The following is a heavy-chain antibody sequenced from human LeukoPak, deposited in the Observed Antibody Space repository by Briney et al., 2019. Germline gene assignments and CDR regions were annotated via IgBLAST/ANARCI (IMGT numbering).Heavy chain of an antibody. CDR2: TGSNGCST. V-gene: IGHV3-64D*09. CDR1: GFTFSSYA. D-gene: IGHD2-2*01. CDR3: VKGYCSSTSCYGDY. J-gene: IGHJ4*02. Sequence: GGSLRLSCSGSGFTFSSYAMHWVRQAPGKGLEYVSATGSNGCSTYYPDSVKGRFTISRDNSKNTLYLQMSSLRAEDTAVYYCVKGYCSSTSCYGDYWGQGALVTVSS.